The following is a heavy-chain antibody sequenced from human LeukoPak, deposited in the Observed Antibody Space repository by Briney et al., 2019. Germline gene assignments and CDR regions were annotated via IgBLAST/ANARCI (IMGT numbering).Heavy chain of an antibody. D-gene: IGHD2-2*01. CDR2: IRSKAYGGTT. CDR3: TRGRGVPAAKSYYGMDV. J-gene: IGHJ6*02. CDR1: GFTFGDYA. V-gene: IGHV3-49*03. Sequence: GGSLRLSCTASGFTFGDYAMSWFRQAPGKGLEWVGFIRSKAYGGTTEYAASVKGRFTISRDDSKSIAYLQMNSLKTEDTAVYYCTRGRGVPAAKSYYGMDVWGQGTTVIVS.